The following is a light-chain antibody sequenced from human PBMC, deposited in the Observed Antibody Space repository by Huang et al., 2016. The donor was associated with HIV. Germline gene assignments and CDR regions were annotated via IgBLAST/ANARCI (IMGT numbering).Light chain of an antibody. CDR1: QSLVSSDGHIY. CDR3: MQGTHWPGT. V-gene: IGKV2-30*01. J-gene: IGKJ1*01. Sequence: DVVMTQFPLSLPVTLGQPASIFCKSSQSLVSSDGHIYLNWFQQKPGQSTRRLIYQVSKRDSGVPDRLRGSGAGTLFALRISRMEAEDIGLYYCMQGTHWPGTFGQGTKLEI. CDR2: QVS.